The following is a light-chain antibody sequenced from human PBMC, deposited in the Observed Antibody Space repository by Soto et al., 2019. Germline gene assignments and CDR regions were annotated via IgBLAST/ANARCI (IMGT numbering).Light chain of an antibody. CDR2: EAT. Sequence: QSDLTQPASVSESPGQSITISCTGSSTDVGTHNLVSWYQQHPGKAPKLIIYEATKRPSGVPYRFSGSKSGNTASLTIAGLQTEDEADYDCCSYAGSTTVIFGAGTKVTVL. CDR1: STDVGTHNL. CDR3: CSYAGSTTVI. V-gene: IGLV2-23*01. J-gene: IGLJ2*01.